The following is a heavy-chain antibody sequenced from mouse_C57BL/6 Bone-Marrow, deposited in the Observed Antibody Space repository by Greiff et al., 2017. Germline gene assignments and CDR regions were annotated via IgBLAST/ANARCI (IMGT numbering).Heavy chain of an antibody. D-gene: IGHD2-4*01. Sequence: VQLQQPGAELVKPGASVKLSCKASGYTFTSYWMHWVKQRPGQGLEWIGMIHPNSGSTNYNEKFTSKATLTVDKSSSTAYMQLSSLPSEDSAVYYCGRWGDYEDYWGQGTTLTVSS. J-gene: IGHJ2*01. CDR2: IHPNSGST. CDR1: GYTFTSYW. CDR3: GRWGDYEDY. V-gene: IGHV1-64*01.